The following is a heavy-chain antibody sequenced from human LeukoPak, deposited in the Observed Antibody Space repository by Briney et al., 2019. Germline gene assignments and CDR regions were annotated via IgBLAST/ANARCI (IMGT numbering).Heavy chain of an antibody. D-gene: IGHD3-10*01. CDR3: AREVLRLDY. CDR2: INTNTGNP. J-gene: IGHJ4*02. V-gene: IGHV7-4-1*02. Sequence: GASVKVSCKASGYTFTDYAMNWVRQAPGQGLEWMGWINTNTGNPTYAQGFTGRFVFSLDTSVNTAYLQISSLEAEDTAVYYCAREVLRLDYWGQGTLVTVSS. CDR1: GYTFTDYA.